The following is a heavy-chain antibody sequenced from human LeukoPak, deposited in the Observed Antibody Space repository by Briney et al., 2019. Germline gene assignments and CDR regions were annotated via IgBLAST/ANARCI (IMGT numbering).Heavy chain of an antibody. D-gene: IGHD3-3*01. J-gene: IGHJ4*02. CDR3: ARGPIWSGYSNFDY. V-gene: IGHV4-59*01. Sequence: SETLSLTCTVSGGSISSYYWSWIRQPPGKGLEWVGYIYYSGSTNYSPSLKSRVTISVDTSKYQFSLKLSSVTAADTAVYYCARGPIWSGYSNFDYWGQGTLVTVSS. CDR1: GGSISSYY. CDR2: IYYSGST.